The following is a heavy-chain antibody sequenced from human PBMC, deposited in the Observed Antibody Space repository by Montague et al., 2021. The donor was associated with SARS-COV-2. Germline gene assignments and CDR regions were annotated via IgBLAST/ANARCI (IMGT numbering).Heavy chain of an antibody. CDR2: IYTGWTT. D-gene: IGHD6-13*01. Sequence: TLSLTCSVSSGSIRRGSYYWTWIRQPGGKGLEWIGRIYTGWTTHYKPSVKSRVTISLDTSKNQFSWNLNTVTAADTAVYFCARDAGGAAAGKGRYFDLWGRGTLVTVSS. V-gene: IGHV4-61*02. J-gene: IGHJ2*01. CDR3: ARDAGGAAAGKGRYFDL. CDR1: SGSIRRGSYY.